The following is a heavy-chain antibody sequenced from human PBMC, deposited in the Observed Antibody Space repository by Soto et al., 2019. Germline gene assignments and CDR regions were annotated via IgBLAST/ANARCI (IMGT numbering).Heavy chain of an antibody. Sequence: GGSLRLSCAASGFTFSFYWMSWVRQAPGKGLEWLGTIKLDASEKKYVDSVKGRFTISRDNAKNSLSLQMNSLRPEDTALYYCVKDKWYNNTWYLDYWGQGTLVTVSS. CDR2: IKLDASEK. J-gene: IGHJ4*02. CDR1: GFTFSFYW. V-gene: IGHV3-7*03. CDR3: VKDKWYNNTWYLDY. D-gene: IGHD6-13*01.